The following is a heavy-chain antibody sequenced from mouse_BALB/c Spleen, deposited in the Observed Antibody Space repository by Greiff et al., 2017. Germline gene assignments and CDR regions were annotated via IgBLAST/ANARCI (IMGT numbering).Heavy chain of an antibody. CDR2: ISTYYGDA. CDR1: GYTFTDYA. Sequence: QVQLQQSGAELVRPGVSVKISCKGSGYTFTDYAMHWVKQSHAKSLEWIGVISTYYGDASYNQKFKGKATMTVDKSSSTAYMELARLTSEDSAIYYCARRDDGYYSYYAMDYWGQGTSVTVSS. V-gene: IGHV1S137*01. CDR3: ARRDDGYYSYYAMDY. D-gene: IGHD2-3*01. J-gene: IGHJ4*01.